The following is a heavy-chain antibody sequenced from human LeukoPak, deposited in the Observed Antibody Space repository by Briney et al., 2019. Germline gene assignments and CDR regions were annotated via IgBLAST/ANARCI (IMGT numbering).Heavy chain of an antibody. CDR1: GFTFSKHA. V-gene: IGHV3-30*02. D-gene: IGHD3-3*01. Sequence: PGGSLRLSCAASGFTFSKHAMNWVRRAPGKGLEWVAFIRHDGSIKYYADSVKGRFTISRDNSKNTLYLQMNSLRPEDTAVYSCAKLLFWSDYNDVFDIWGQGTKVIVSS. CDR3: AKLLFWSDYNDVFDI. J-gene: IGHJ3*02. CDR2: IRHDGSIK.